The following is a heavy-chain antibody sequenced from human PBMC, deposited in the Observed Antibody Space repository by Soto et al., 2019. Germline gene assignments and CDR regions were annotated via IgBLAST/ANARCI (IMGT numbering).Heavy chain of an antibody. CDR1: GFTFSNAC. CDR3: TTLSITIFGVVLMDV. V-gene: IGHV3-15*07. Sequence: PGGSLRLSCAASGFTFSNACMNWVRQAPGKGLKWVGRIKSKTDGGTTDYAAPVKGRFAISRDDSKNTLYLQMNSLKTEDTAVFYFTTLSITIFGVVLMDVWGQGTTVTVSS. D-gene: IGHD3-3*01. CDR2: IKSKTDGGTT. J-gene: IGHJ6*02.